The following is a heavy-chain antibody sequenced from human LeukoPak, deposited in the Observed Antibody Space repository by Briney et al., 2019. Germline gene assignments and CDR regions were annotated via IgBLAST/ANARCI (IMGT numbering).Heavy chain of an antibody. J-gene: IGHJ3*02. CDR3: ARARETTVTTLAAFDI. Sequence: GGSLRLSCAASGFTFSSYGMSWVRQAPGKGLEWLAVISYDGSNKYYADSVKGRFTISRDNSKNTLYLQMNSLRAEDTAVYYCARARETTVTTLAAFDIWGQGTMVTVSS. V-gene: IGHV3-30*03. CDR1: GFTFSSYG. CDR2: ISYDGSNK. D-gene: IGHD4-17*01.